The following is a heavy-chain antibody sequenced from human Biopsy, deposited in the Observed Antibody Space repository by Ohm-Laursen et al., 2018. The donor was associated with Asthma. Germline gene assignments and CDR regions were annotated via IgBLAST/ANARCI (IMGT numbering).Heavy chain of an antibody. V-gene: IGHV4-39*01. D-gene: IGHD3-9*01. CDR3: ARTYYDFLTGQVNDAFAM. Sequence: GTPSLTCTVPGGSISSSSYYWGWIRQPPGKGLEWIGSIYYSGSTYYNPSLKSRVTIFVDTSKNQFFLKLSSVTAADMAVYYCARTYYDFLTGQVNDAFAMWGQGTVVTVSS. CDR1: GGSISSSSYY. J-gene: IGHJ3*02. CDR2: IYYSGST.